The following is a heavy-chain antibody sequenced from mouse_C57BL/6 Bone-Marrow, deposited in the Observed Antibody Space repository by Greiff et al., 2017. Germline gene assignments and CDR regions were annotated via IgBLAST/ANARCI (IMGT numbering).Heavy chain of an antibody. V-gene: IGHV1-69*01. CDR3: AVPICYDFYWYFDV. CDR1: GYTFTSYW. Sequence: QVQLQQPGAELVMPGASVKLSCKASGYTFTSYWMHWVKQRPGQGLEWIGEIDPSDSYTNYNQKFKGKSTLTVDKSSSTAYMQLSSLTSEDSAVYYWAVPICYDFYWYFDVWGTGTTVTVSS. J-gene: IGHJ1*03. D-gene: IGHD2-4*01. CDR2: IDPSDSYT.